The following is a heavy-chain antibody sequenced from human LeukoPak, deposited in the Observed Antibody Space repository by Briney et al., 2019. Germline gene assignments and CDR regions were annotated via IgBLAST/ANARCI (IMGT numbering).Heavy chain of an antibody. CDR3: ARDFGGVIFGVVIPRGWFDP. CDR1: GYTFTSYY. Sequence: ASVKVSCKASGYTFTSYYMHWVRQAPGQGLEWMGIINPSGGSTSYAQKFQGRVTMTRDTSTSTVYMELRSLRSDDTAVYYCARDFGGVIFGVVIPRGWFDPWGQGTLVTVSS. D-gene: IGHD3-3*01. J-gene: IGHJ5*02. V-gene: IGHV1-46*01. CDR2: INPSGGST.